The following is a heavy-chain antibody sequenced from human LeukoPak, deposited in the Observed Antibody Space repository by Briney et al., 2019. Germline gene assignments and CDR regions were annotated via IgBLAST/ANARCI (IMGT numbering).Heavy chain of an antibody. CDR3: ASARDTYYDFWSGSHPDC. D-gene: IGHD3-3*01. V-gene: IGHV3-21*01. CDR1: GFTFSSYS. J-gene: IGHJ4*02. Sequence: GGSLRLSCAASGFTFSSYSMNWVRLAPGKGLEWVSSISSSSSYIYYADSVKGRFTISRDNAKNSLYLQMNSLRAEDTAVYYCASARDTYYDFWSGSHPDCWGQGTLVTVSS. CDR2: ISSSSSYI.